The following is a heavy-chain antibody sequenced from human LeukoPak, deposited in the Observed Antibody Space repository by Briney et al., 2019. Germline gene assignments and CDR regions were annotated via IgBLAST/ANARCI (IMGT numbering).Heavy chain of an antibody. CDR2: MYYSGGT. CDR3: ARLAYDNSGYYYFDY. V-gene: IGHV4-39*01. CDR1: GGSISSSSYY. D-gene: IGHD3-22*01. J-gene: IGHJ4*02. Sequence: PSETLSLTCTVSGGSISSSSYYWGWIRQPPGKELEWIGAMYYSGGTYYNPSLKSRVTIYVDTSKNQFSLKLNSVTAADTAVYYCARLAYDNSGYYYFDYWGQGTLVTVSS.